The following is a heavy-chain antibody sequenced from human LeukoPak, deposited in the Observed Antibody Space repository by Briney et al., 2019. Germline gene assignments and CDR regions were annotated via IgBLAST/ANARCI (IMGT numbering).Heavy chain of an antibody. D-gene: IGHD6-19*01. J-gene: IGHJ3*02. Sequence: SETLSLTCTVSGGSISSYYWSWIRQPPGKGLEWIGYIYYSGSTNYNPSLKSRVTISEDTSKNQFSLKLSSVTAADTAVYYCARTVADRYVGREDIWGQGTMVTVSS. CDR2: IYYSGST. CDR1: GGSISSYY. CDR3: ARTVADRYVGREDI. V-gene: IGHV4-59*01.